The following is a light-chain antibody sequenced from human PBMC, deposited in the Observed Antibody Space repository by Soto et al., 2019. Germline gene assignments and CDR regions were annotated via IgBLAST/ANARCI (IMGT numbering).Light chain of an antibody. CDR3: SSYTSGSTRVV. CDR2: DVS. V-gene: IGLV2-14*03. Sequence: QSALTQPASVSGSPGQSITISFTGTGSDVGGYNYVSWYQQHPGKAPKVMIYDVSKRPSGISNRFSGSKSGNTASLTISGLQIEDEADYYCSSYTSGSTRVVFGGGTKLTVL. J-gene: IGLJ2*01. CDR1: GSDVGGYNY.